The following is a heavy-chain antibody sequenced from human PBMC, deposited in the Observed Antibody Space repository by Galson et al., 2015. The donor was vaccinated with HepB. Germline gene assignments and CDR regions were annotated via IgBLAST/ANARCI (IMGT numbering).Heavy chain of an antibody. CDR1: GGTFSSYA. CDR2: IIPILAKA. V-gene: IGHV1-69*04. Sequence: SVKVSCKASGGTFSSYAITWVRQAPGQGLEWMGRIIPILAKANYAQKWQGRVTITADRSTNTAYMELSSLRSEDTAVYYCARDAIPNYYDSSGYYAFDIWGQGTMVTVSS. J-gene: IGHJ3*02. D-gene: IGHD3-22*01. CDR3: ARDAIPNYYDSSGYYAFDI.